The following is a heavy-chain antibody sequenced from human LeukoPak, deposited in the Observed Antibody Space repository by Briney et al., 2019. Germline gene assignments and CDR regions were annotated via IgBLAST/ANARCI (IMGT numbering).Heavy chain of an antibody. Sequence: GESLKISCKGSGYSFTRYWISWVRQMPGKGLEWMGRIDPSDSYTNYSPSFQGHVTISADKSISTAYLQWRSLKASDTAIYYCARTYSSGWAFFDYWGQGNMVTVSS. CDR1: GYSFTRYW. V-gene: IGHV5-10-1*01. J-gene: IGHJ4*02. CDR2: IDPSDSYT. CDR3: ARTYSSGWAFFDY. D-gene: IGHD6-19*01.